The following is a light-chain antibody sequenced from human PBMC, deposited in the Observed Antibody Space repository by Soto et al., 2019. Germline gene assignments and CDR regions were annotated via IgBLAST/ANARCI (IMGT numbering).Light chain of an antibody. CDR2: EAS. CDR3: SLYTSENTYV. CDR1: STDFVSYNR. J-gene: IGLJ1*01. Sequence: QSALPQPPSVSWSLGQSVTISCTGTSTDFVSYNRVSWYQQPPGTAPKLIIYEASNRPSGVPDRFSGSKSSNTASLTISGLQAADEADYYCSLYTSENTYVFGTGTKATVL. V-gene: IGLV2-18*01.